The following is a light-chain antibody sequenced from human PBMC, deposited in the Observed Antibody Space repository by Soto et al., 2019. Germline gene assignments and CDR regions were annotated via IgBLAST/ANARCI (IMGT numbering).Light chain of an antibody. V-gene: IGKV3-20*01. CDR3: QQYGTSPIT. CDR1: QSVSSNF. CDR2: GAS. J-gene: IGKJ5*01. Sequence: VLTQSPGTLSLSPGERATLSCRASQSVSSNFLAWYRQKPGQAPSLLIYGASSRANGIPDRFSGHGSGTDFTLTISRLEPEDIVVYYCQQYGTSPITFGQGTRLEI.